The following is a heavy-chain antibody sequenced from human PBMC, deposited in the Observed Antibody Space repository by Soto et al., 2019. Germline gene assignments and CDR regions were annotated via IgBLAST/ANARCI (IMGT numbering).Heavy chain of an antibody. D-gene: IGHD3-9*01. Sequence: QVQLQQWGAGLLKPSETLSLTCGVFGESFTTYYWSWIRQAPGKGLEWIGEINESGSTIYNPSLESSVTISLDMSKNHFSLNLTSVTAADTAVYYCRMDDTQRDYWGQGNLVTVSS. CDR1: GESFTTYY. CDR2: INESGST. CDR3: RMDDTQRDY. J-gene: IGHJ4*02. V-gene: IGHV4-34*01.